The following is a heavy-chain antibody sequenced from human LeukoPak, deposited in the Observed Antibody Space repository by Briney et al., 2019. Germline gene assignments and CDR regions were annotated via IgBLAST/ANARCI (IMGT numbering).Heavy chain of an antibody. D-gene: IGHD5-18*01. J-gene: IGHJ4*02. CDR1: GFTFSSYG. Sequence: GGSLRLSCAASGFTFSSYGMHWVRQAPGKGLEWVAFIRYDGSNKYYADSVKGRFTISRDNSKNTLCLQMNSLRAEDTAVYYCAKTRGYSYGYDAYWGQGTLVTVSS. CDR2: IRYDGSNK. V-gene: IGHV3-30*02. CDR3: AKTRGYSYGYDAY.